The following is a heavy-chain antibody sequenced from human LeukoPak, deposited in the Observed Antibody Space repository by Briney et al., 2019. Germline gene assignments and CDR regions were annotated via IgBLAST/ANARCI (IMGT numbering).Heavy chain of an antibody. D-gene: IGHD1-26*01. V-gene: IGHV3-66*01. CDR3: ARERVGAIDY. Sequence: GGSLRLSCAASGFTVTSNYMSWVRQAPGKGLEWVSVIYNDGRTYYADSVKGRFTISRDNSKNTLYLQMNSLRAEDTAVYYCARERVGAIDYWGQGTLVTVSS. CDR1: GFTVTSNY. CDR2: IYNDGRT. J-gene: IGHJ4*02.